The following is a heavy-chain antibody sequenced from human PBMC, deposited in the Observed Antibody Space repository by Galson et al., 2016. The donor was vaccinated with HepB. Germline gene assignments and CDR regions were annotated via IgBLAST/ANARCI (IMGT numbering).Heavy chain of an antibody. V-gene: IGHV4-4*02. CDR1: GGSITSFTW. CDR2: IYHSGST. J-gene: IGHJ6*02. Sequence: SETLSLTCTVSGGSITSFTWWIWVRQSPEKGLEWIGEIYHSGSTNYNPSLKSRVTVSLDKSKNQFSLKLTSVTAAGTAVYYCTGGSVPVSPTNFSGTDVWGQGTTVIVSS. CDR3: TGGSVPVSPTNFSGTDV. D-gene: IGHD5-24*01.